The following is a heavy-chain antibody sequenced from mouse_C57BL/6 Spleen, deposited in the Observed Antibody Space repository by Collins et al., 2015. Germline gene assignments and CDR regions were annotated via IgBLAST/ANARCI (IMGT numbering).Heavy chain of an antibody. D-gene: IGHD1-1*01. Sequence: EVQLQQSGPELVKPGASVKISCKASGYTFTDYYMNWVKQSHGKSLEWIGDINPNNGGTSYNQKFKGKATLTVDKSSSTAYIELRSLTSEDSAVYYCARRSYYYGSSRAMDYWGQGTSVTVSS. J-gene: IGHJ4*01. CDR2: INPNNGGT. V-gene: IGHV1-26*01. CDR3: ARRSYYYGSSRAMDY. CDR1: GYTFTDYY.